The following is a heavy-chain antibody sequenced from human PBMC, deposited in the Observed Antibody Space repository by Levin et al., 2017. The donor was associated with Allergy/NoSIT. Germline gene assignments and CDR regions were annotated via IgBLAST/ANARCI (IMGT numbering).Heavy chain of an antibody. CDR1: GGSISSYY. CDR3: ARDFIGFGELFGVRYYGMDV. J-gene: IGHJ6*02. D-gene: IGHD3-10*01. CDR2: IYYSGST. V-gene: IGHV4-59*01. Sequence: SETLSLTCTVSGGSISSYYWSWIRQPPGKGLEWIGYIYYSGSTNYNPSLKSRVTISVDTSKNQFSLKLSSVTAADTAVYYCARDFIGFGELFGVRYYGMDVWGQGTTVTVSS.